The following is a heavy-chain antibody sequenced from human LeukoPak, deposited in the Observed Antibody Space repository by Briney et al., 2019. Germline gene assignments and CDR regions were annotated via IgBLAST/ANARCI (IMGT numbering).Heavy chain of an antibody. Sequence: QSGGSLRLSCVASGFTFSSYWMHWVRHAPGKGLVWVSRINSVGSTTTYADSVKGRFTISRDNSKNTLYLQMNSLRVEDTAVYYCLACYRSIPCYWGQGTLVTVSS. J-gene: IGHJ4*02. CDR3: LACYRSIPCY. CDR2: INSVGSTT. CDR1: GFTFSSYW. D-gene: IGHD2-2*01. V-gene: IGHV3-74*01.